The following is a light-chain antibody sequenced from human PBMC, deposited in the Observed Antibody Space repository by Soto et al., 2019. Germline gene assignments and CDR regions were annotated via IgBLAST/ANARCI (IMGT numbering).Light chain of an antibody. CDR3: QHLYSYST. V-gene: IGKV1-9*01. CDR1: QGISSY. CDR2: AAS. Sequence: DLQLTQSPSFLSASVGDRVTITCRASQGISSYLAWYQQKPGKAPKLLIYAASTLQSGVPSRFSGSESGTEFTLTISSQQPDDFATYYCQHLYSYSTCGQGTQLEIK. J-gene: IGKJ5*01.